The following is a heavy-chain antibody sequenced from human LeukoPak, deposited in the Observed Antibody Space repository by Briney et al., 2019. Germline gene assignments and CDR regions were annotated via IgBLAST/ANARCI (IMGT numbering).Heavy chain of an antibody. J-gene: IGHJ6*03. CDR1: GGSFSGYY. CDR3: AVTTRGYYYYYYMDV. D-gene: IGHD4-17*01. Sequence: SETLSLTCAVYGGSFSGYYWSWIRQPPGKGLGWIGEINHSGSTNYNPSLKSRVTISVDTSKNQFSLKLSSVTAADTAVYYCAVTTRGYYYYYYMDVWGKGTTVTVSS. CDR2: INHSGST. V-gene: IGHV4-34*01.